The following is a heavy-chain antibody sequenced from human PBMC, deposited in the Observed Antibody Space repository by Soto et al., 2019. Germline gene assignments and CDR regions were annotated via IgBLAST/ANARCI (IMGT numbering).Heavy chain of an antibody. Sequence: GGSLRLSCAASGFTFSGSAMHWVRQASGKGLEWGCRLRSKGNSYATAYASSVKGRFTISRGDSKNGAYLQMNNLKIEDTAVSYCTFEGAFGYSGTYGMDVWGQGTTVNASS. CDR3: TFEGAFGYSGTYGMDV. D-gene: IGHD5-18*01. CDR1: GFTFSGSA. J-gene: IGHJ6*02. V-gene: IGHV3-73*01. CDR2: LRSKGNSYAT.